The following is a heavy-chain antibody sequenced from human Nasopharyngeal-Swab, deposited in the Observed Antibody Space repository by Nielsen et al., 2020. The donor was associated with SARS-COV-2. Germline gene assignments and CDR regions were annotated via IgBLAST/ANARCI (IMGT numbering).Heavy chain of an antibody. CDR1: GYTFTSYG. CDR2: INTNTGNP. CDR3: ARESSGYLRDFDY. Sequence: ASVKVSCKASGYTFTSYGISWVRQAPGQGLEWMGWINTNTGNPTYAQGFTGRFVFSLDTSVSTAYLQISSLKAEDTAVYYCARESSGYLRDFDYWGQGTLVTVSS. J-gene: IGHJ4*02. V-gene: IGHV7-4-1*02. D-gene: IGHD3-22*01.